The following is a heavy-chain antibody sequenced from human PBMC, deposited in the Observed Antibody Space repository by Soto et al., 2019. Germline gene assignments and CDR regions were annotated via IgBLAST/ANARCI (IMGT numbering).Heavy chain of an antibody. CDR2: IWYDGSNK. CDR3: ARDSPSDCGIHGPFDY. D-gene: IGHD2-21*02. V-gene: IGHV3-33*01. CDR1: RFNFSSYG. J-gene: IGHJ4*02. Sequence: QVQLVESGGGVVQPGRSLRISCAASRFNFSSYGMHWVRQAPGKGLEWVAVIWYDGSNKYYADSVKGRFTISRDNSKKTLYLQMNSLRAEDTAVYYCARDSPSDCGIHGPFDYWGQGTLVTVSS.